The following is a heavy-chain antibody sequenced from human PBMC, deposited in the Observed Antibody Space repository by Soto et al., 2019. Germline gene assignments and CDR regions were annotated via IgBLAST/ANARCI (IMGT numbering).Heavy chain of an antibody. CDR3: ARSRGDYYDSSGSRMDV. CDR2: IYYSGST. V-gene: IGHV4-39*01. CDR1: GGSISSSSYY. D-gene: IGHD3-22*01. J-gene: IGHJ6*02. Sequence: QLQLQESGPGLVKPSETLSLTCTVSGGSISSSSYYWGWIRQPPGKGLEWIGSIYYSGSTYYNPSLKSRVTISVDTSKNQFCLKLSSVTAADTAVYYCARSRGDYYDSSGSRMDVWGQGTTVTVSS.